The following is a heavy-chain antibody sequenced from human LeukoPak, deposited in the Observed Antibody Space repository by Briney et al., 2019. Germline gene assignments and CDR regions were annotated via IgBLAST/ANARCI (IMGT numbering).Heavy chain of an antibody. CDR1: GYTFTGYY. CDR3: ARASPQLWQRNYYYYMDV. J-gene: IGHJ6*03. Sequence: GASVKVSCKASGYTFTGYYMHWVRQAPGQGLEWMGWINPNSSGTNYAQKFQGRVTMTRDTSISTAYMELSRLRSDDTAVYYCARASPQLWQRNYYYYMDVWGKGTTVTVSS. D-gene: IGHD2-2*01. CDR2: INPNSSGT. V-gene: IGHV1-2*02.